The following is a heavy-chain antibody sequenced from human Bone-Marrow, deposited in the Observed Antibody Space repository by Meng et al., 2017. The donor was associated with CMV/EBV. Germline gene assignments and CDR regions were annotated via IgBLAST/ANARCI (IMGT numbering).Heavy chain of an antibody. V-gene: IGHV3-30-3*01. CDR1: GFTFSSYA. CDR3: VREGQGPGSAMDV. CDR2: ISYDGSNK. Sequence: SCAASGFTFSSYAMHWVRQAPGKGLEWVAVISYDGSNKYYADSVKGRFTISRDKSKNTLYLQMNSLRVEDTAVYYCVREGQGPGSAMDVWGQGTMVTVSS. J-gene: IGHJ6*02. D-gene: IGHD6-19*01.